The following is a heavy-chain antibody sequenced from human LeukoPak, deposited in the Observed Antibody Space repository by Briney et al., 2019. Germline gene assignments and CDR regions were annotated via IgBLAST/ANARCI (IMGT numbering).Heavy chain of an antibody. CDR3: AAITIFGVEIDY. CDR2: IYYSGST. CDR1: GGSFSGYY. J-gene: IGHJ4*02. V-gene: IGHV4-34*01. D-gene: IGHD3-3*01. Sequence: PSETLSLTCAVYGGSFSGYYWSWIRQPPGKGLEWIGSIYYSGSTYYNPSLKSRVTISVDTSKNQFPLKLSSVTAADTAVYYCAAITIFGVEIDYWGQGTLVTVSS.